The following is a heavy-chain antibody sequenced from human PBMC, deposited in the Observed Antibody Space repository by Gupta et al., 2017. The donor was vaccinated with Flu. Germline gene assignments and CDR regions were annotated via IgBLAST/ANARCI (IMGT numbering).Heavy chain of an antibody. J-gene: IGHJ6*02. D-gene: IGHD7-27*01. CDR1: SDYQ. Sequence: SDYQMSWIRQAPGKGLEWVSYISSSVFTIYYADSVKGRFTISRDNAKNSLYLQMNSLRAEDTAVYYCARDPVELGAYGMDVWGQGTTVTVS. CDR3: ARDPVELGAYGMDV. V-gene: IGHV3-11*01. CDR2: ISSSVFTI.